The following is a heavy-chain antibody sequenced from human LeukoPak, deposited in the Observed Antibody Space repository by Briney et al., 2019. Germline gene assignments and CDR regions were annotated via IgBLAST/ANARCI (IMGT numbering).Heavy chain of an antibody. CDR1: GFTFSSYA. Sequence: PGGSLRLSCAASGFTFSSYAMSWVRQAPGKGLEWVSAISGSGGSTYYADSVKGRFTVSRDNSKNTLYLQMNSLRAEDTAVYYCAKDCSGGSCYSDYWGQGTLVTVSS. J-gene: IGHJ4*02. CDR3: AKDCSGGSCYSDY. V-gene: IGHV3-23*01. D-gene: IGHD2-15*01. CDR2: ISGSGGST.